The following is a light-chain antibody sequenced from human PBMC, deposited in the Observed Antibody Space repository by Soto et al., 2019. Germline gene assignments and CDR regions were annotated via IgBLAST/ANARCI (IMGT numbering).Light chain of an antibody. CDR3: SSYTGSSYV. CDR1: GSDVGDYNY. J-gene: IGLJ1*01. Sequence: QSVLTQPASVSGSPGQSVTISCTGTGSDVGDYNYVSWYQQHPGKAPKLIIYEVSKRPSGVPDRFSGSKSGNTASLTVSGLQAEDEANYFCSSYTGSSYVFGTGTKVTVL. V-gene: IGLV2-8*01. CDR2: EVS.